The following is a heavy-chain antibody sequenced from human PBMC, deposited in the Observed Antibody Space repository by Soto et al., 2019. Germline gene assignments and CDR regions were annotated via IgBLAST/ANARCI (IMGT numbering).Heavy chain of an antibody. CDR1: GFTFSSYA. V-gene: IGHV3-23*01. CDR3: AKDHLPSPYSNYAYDY. J-gene: IGHJ4*02. CDR2: ISGSGGST. D-gene: IGHD4-4*01. Sequence: GGSLRLSCAASGFTFSSYAMSWVRQAPGKGLEWVSAISGSGGSTYYADSVKGRFTISRDNSKNTLYLQMNSLRAEDTAVYYCAKDHLPSPYSNYAYDYWGQGTLVTVS.